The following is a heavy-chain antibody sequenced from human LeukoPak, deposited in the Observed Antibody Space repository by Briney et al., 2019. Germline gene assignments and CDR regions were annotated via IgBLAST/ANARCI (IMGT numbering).Heavy chain of an antibody. CDR3: ARVRAAAGYFDY. Sequence: SQTLSLTCTVSGGSISSGDYYWGWIRQPPGKGLEWIGYIYYSGSTYYNPSLKSRVTISVDTSKNQFSLKLSSVTAADTAVYYCARVRAAAGYFDYWGQGTLVTVSS. D-gene: IGHD6-13*01. CDR1: GGSISSGDYY. J-gene: IGHJ4*02. CDR2: IYYSGST. V-gene: IGHV4-30-4*08.